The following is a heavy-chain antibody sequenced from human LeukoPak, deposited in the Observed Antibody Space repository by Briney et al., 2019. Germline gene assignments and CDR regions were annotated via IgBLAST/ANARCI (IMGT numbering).Heavy chain of an antibody. J-gene: IGHJ4*02. Sequence: GSLRLSCAASGFTFSSYWMSWVRQAPGKGLEWVAIISYDGSNKYYADSVRGRFTISRDNSKNTLYLQMNSLRREDTAVYYCARDNGSGWYYFDYWGQGTLATVSS. CDR2: ISYDGSNK. CDR3: ARDNGSGWYYFDY. D-gene: IGHD6-19*01. CDR1: GFTFSSYW. V-gene: IGHV3-30*03.